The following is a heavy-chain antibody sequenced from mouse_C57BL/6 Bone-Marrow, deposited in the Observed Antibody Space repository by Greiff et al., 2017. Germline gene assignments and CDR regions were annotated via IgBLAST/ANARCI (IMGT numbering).Heavy chain of an antibody. Sequence: EVMLVEPGGGLVQPGGSLSLSCAASGFTFTDYYMSWVRQPPGKALEWLGFIRNKANGYTTEHSASVKGRFTISRVNSQSILYLQMNALRAEDSATYYCSCCYYCSSRYWYFDVWGTGTSVTVSS. D-gene: IGHD1-1*01. V-gene: IGHV7-3*01. CDR3: SCCYYCSSRYWYFDV. CDR2: IRNKANGYTT. J-gene: IGHJ1*03. CDR1: GFTFTDYY.